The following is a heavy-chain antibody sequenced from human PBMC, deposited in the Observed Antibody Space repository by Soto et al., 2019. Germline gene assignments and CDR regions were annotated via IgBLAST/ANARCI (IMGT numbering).Heavy chain of an antibody. D-gene: IGHD2-2*03. Sequence: SETLSLTCAVYGGSFSGYYWSWIRQPPGKGLEWIGEINHSGSTNYNPSLKSRVTISVDTSKNQFSLKLSSVTAADTAVYYCARGGYCSSTSCYPWGQGTLVTVSS. J-gene: IGHJ5*02. V-gene: IGHV4-34*01. CDR1: GGSFSGYY. CDR3: ARGGYCSSTSCYP. CDR2: INHSGST.